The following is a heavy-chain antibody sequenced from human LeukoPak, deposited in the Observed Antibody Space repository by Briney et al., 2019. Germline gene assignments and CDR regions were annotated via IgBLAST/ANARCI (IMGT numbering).Heavy chain of an antibody. CDR3: ARDHRVVLDY. V-gene: IGHV3-21*01. CDR2: ISSSSSYI. D-gene: IGHD2-15*01. CDR1: GFTFSSYS. Sequence: PGGSLRLSCAASGFTFSSYSMNWVRQAPGKGLEWVSSISSSSSYIYYADSVKGRFTISRDNAKNSLYLQMNSLRAEDTAVYHCARDHRVVLDYWGQGTLVTVSS. J-gene: IGHJ4*02.